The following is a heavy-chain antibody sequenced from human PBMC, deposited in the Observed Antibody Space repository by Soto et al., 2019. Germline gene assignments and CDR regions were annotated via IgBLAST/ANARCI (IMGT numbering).Heavy chain of an antibody. D-gene: IGHD1-1*01. Sequence: EVQLLESGGGLVQPGGSLRLSCAASGFTFRTYAMTWVRQAPGKGLEWVSGISDNGGTTYYADSVKGRFTISRDNSRSALYLQMNSLRAEDTALYYCAKGGGTGATRLGDFDLWGQGTMVTVSS. J-gene: IGHJ3*01. V-gene: IGHV3-23*01. CDR2: ISDNGGTT. CDR3: AKGGGTGATRLGDFDL. CDR1: GFTFRTYA.